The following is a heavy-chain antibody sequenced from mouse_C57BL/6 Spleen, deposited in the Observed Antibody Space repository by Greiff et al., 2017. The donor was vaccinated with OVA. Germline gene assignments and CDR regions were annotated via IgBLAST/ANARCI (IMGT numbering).Heavy chain of an antibody. CDR2: IHPNSGSN. CDR1: GYTFTSYW. Sequence: QVQLQQPGAELVKPGASVKLSCKASGYTFTSYWMHWVKQRPGQGLEWIGLIHPNSGSNNYNEKFKSKATLTVDKSSSTAYMQLRSLTSADSAVDYCAPTTQYYFDYWGQGTTLTVSS. D-gene: IGHD1-1*01. CDR3: APTTQYYFDY. J-gene: IGHJ2*01. V-gene: IGHV1-64*01.